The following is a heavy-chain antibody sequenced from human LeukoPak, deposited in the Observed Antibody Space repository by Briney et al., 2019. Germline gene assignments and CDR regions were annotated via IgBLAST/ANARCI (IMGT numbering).Heavy chain of an antibody. J-gene: IGHJ6*02. CDR2: ISSSGSTI. CDR1: GFTFSSYE. CDR3: ARALYCNSGSCYSGYYYGMDV. D-gene: IGHD2-15*01. Sequence: PGGSLRLSCAASGFTFSSYEMNWVRQAPGKGLDWVSYISSSGSTIYYADSVKGRFTISRDNAKNSLSLQMNSLRAEDTAVYYCARALYCNSGSCYSGYYYGMDVWGQGTTVTVSS. V-gene: IGHV3-48*03.